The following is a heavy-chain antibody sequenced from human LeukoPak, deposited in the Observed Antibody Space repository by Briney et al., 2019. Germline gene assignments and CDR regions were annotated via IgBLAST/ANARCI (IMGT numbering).Heavy chain of an antibody. Sequence: SETLSLTCAVFGYSISSSNWWGWIRPPPGKGLEWIGYIYYSGSTYYNPSLKSRVTMSVDTSKNQFSLKLSSVTAVDTAVYYCASLSGSYFGIDYWGQGTLVTVSS. CDR3: ASLSGSYFGIDY. D-gene: IGHD1-26*01. J-gene: IGHJ4*02. CDR2: IYYSGST. CDR1: GYSISSSNW. V-gene: IGHV4-28*01.